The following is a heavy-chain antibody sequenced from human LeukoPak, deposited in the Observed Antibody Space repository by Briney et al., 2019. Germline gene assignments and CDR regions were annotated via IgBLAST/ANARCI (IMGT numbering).Heavy chain of an antibody. V-gene: IGHV6-1*01. D-gene: IGHD2-2*01. CDR1: GDSVSISFAA. J-gene: IGHJ3*02. CDR3: SRGRSLGYCSSTSCYVSDAFDI. CDR2: TYYRSQWYN. Sequence: SPTLSLTCAISGDSVSISFAAWTWIRQSPSRGLEWLGSTYYRSQWYNDYAESLKSRITINPDTSKNQFSLHLNSVTPEDTAVYFCSRGRSLGYCSSTSCYVSDAFDIWGQGTMVTVSS.